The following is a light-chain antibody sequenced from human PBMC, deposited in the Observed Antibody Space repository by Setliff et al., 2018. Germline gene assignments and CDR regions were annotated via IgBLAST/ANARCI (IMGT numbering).Light chain of an antibody. J-gene: IGLJ1*01. CDR2: DVT. V-gene: IGLV2-14*01. CDR1: TSDVGGYNY. CDR3: TSYTSTFNYV. Sequence: QSALTQPASVSGSPGQSITTSCTGTTSDVGGYNYVSWYQQHPGKAPKLMIYDVTNRPSGVSNRFSGSKSGNTASLTISGLQAEDEADYYCTSYTSTFNYVFGTGTRSPS.